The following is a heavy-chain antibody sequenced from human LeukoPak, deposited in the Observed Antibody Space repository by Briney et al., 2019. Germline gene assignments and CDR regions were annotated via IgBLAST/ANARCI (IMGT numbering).Heavy chain of an antibody. D-gene: IGHD2-21*02. CDR2: ISDSGGST. J-gene: IGHJ3*02. CDR1: RFTFSTYA. V-gene: IGHV3-23*01. CDR3: ARDRRAYCGGDCYSDAFDI. Sequence: GGSLRLSCAASRFTFSTYAMSWVRQAPGKGLEWVSTISDSGGSTYYADSVKGRFTISRDNSKNTLYLQMNSLRAEDTAVYYCARDRRAYCGGDCYSDAFDIWGQGTMVTVSS.